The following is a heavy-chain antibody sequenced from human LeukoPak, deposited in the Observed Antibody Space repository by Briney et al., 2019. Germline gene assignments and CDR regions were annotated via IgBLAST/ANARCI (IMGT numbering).Heavy chain of an antibody. CDR2: IYYSGST. CDR3: ARTTRAYDSPLIA. Sequence: PSETLSLTCTVSGGSISSSSYYWGWIRQPPGKGLEWIGSIYYSGSTYYNPSLKSRVTISVDTSKNQFSLKLSSVTAADTAVYYCARTTRAYDSPLIAWGQGTMVTVSS. V-gene: IGHV4-39*01. J-gene: IGHJ3*01. D-gene: IGHD3-22*01. CDR1: GGSISSSSYY.